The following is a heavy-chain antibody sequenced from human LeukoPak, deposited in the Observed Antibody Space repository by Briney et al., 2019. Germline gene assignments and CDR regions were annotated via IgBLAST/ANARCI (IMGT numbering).Heavy chain of an antibody. V-gene: IGHV3-23*01. D-gene: IGHD2-15*01. J-gene: IGHJ4*02. Sequence: PGGSLRLSCAASGFTFSSYAMSWVRQAPGKGLEWVSAISGSGGSTYYADSVEGRFTISRDNSKNTLYLQMNSLRAEDTAVYYCADTPGYCSGGSCARAIDYWGQGTLVTVSS. CDR2: ISGSGGST. CDR1: GFTFSSYA. CDR3: ADTPGYCSGGSCARAIDY.